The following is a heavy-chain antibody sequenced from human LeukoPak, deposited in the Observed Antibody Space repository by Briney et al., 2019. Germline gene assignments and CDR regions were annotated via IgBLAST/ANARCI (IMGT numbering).Heavy chain of an antibody. D-gene: IGHD3-10*01. J-gene: IGHJ4*02. CDR2: IYYSGST. CDR3: ARQLWFGEHVDY. V-gene: IGHV4-39*01. Sequence: SETLSLTCIVSGGSISSSSYYWGWIRQPPGKGLEWIGSIYYSGSTYYNPSLKSRVTISVDTSKNQFSLKLSSVTAADTAVYYCARQLWFGEHVDYWGQGTLVTVSS. CDR1: GGSISSSSYY.